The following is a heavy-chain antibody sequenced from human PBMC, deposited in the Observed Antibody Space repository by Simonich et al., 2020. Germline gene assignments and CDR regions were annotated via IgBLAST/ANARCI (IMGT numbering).Heavy chain of an antibody. CDR1: GYSSSSGYY. CDR3: ANNKGWD. J-gene: IGHJ4*02. CDR2: IYHSGST. D-gene: IGHD1-26*01. Sequence: QVQLQESGPGLVKPSETLSLTCAVSGYSSSSGYYWGWIRQPPGKGLEWIGSIYHSGSTYYNPSLKSRVTISVDTSKNQFSLKLSSVTAADTAVYYCANNKGWDWGQGTLVTVSS. V-gene: IGHV4-38-2*01.